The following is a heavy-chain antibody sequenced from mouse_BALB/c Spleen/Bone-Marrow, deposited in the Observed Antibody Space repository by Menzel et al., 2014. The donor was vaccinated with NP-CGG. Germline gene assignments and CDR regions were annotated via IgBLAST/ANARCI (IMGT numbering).Heavy chain of an antibody. CDR1: GFTFSTYT. CDR3: ASLITTMSPWFAY. V-gene: IGHV5-9*03. D-gene: IGHD1-2*01. J-gene: IGHJ3*01. Sequence: EVKLVESGGDLVKPGGSLKLSCAASGFTFSTYTMSWVRQTPEKRLEWVATISSGGNNTYYPDSLKGRFTISRDNAKNNLYLQMSSLRSEDTALYYCASLITTMSPWFAYWGQGTLVTVSA. CDR2: ISSGGNNT.